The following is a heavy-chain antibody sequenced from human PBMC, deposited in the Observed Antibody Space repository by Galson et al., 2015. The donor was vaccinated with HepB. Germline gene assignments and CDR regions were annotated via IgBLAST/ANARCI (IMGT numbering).Heavy chain of an antibody. CDR3: ARGGIDWYFDL. J-gene: IGHJ2*01. CDR1: GGSVSSGSYY. V-gene: IGHV4-61*01. Sequence: ETLSLTCTVSGGSVSSGSYYWSWIRQPPGKGLEWIGYIYYSGSTNYNPSLKSRVTISVDTSKNQFSLKLSSVTAADTAVYYCARGGIDWYFDLWGRGTLVTVSS. D-gene: IGHD3-10*01. CDR2: IYYSGST.